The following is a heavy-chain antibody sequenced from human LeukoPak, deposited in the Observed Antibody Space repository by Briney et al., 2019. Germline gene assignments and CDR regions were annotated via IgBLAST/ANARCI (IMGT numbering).Heavy chain of an antibody. J-gene: IGHJ3*01. Sequence: PGGSLRLSCAASGFIFSAYIMDWVRQAPGKGLEWIGRIRKKPAGYTTEYAASVKGRFVISRDDSKDSVFLQMNSLETEDSAVYYCTREGGGGDFWGQGTMVTVSS. D-gene: IGHD3-16*01. V-gene: IGHV3-72*01. CDR2: IRKKPAGYTT. CDR1: GFIFSAYI. CDR3: TREGGGGDF.